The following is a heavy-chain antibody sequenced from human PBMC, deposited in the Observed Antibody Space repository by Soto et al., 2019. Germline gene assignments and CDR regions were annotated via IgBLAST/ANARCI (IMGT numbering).Heavy chain of an antibody. CDR3: AKDRSTMRWFDL. CDR2: VQMSGTT. D-gene: IGHD1-1*01. Sequence: LSLTCAVSGASVRSYHLSLIRTAAGKGLEWLGRVQMSGTTNYNPSLKTRVTMSLDTSKNEVSLRMTSVTAAYTAVYCCAKDRSTMRWFDLWGQGSLVTVSS. CDR1: GASVRSYH. J-gene: IGHJ5*02. V-gene: IGHV4-4*07.